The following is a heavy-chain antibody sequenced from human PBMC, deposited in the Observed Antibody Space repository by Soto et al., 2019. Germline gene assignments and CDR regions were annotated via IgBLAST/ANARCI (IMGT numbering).Heavy chain of an antibody. J-gene: IGHJ6*02. V-gene: IGHV3-23*01. CDR3: GRDNWNGAYYGLDV. CDR2: MSGSGSSI. D-gene: IGHD1-20*01. CDR1: HFAFNIDA. Sequence: EAQLLESGGGLVQPGESLTLSCVASHFAFNIDAMTWVRQAPGKGLGWVSSMSGSGSSIYYADSAKGRFTITRDKSKKTLYLQMNSLRAEDTAVYCCGRDNWNGAYYGLDVWGQGTTVTVS.